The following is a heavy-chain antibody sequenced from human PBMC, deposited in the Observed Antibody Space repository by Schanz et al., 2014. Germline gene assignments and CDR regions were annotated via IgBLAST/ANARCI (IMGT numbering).Heavy chain of an antibody. Sequence: EVQLLESGGGLVEPGGSLRLSCAASGFSFSSYAMGWVRQARGKGLEWVANIKRDGSEKNYLDSVKGRFTISRDNAKNSLFLQMNSLRAEDTAVYYCLAPDYGMDVWGQGTTVTVSS. CDR3: LAPDYGMDV. J-gene: IGHJ6*02. CDR2: IKRDGSEK. V-gene: IGHV3-7*01. CDR1: GFSFSSYA.